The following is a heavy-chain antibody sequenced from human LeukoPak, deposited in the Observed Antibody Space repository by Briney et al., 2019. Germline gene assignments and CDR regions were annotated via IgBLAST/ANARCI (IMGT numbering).Heavy chain of an antibody. Sequence: GGSLRLSCAASGFTSSSYAMSWVRQAPGKGLEWVSAISGSGGSTYYADSVKGRFTISRDNSKNTLYLQMNSLRAEDTAVYYCAKFDYYYGSGSYPHWYYWGQGTLVTVSS. D-gene: IGHD3-10*01. CDR1: GFTSSSYA. V-gene: IGHV3-23*01. CDR3: AKFDYYYGSGSYPHWYY. J-gene: IGHJ4*02. CDR2: ISGSGGST.